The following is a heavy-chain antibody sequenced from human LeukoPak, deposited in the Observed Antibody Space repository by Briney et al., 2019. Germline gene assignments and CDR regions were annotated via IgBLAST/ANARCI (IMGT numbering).Heavy chain of an antibody. J-gene: IGHJ6*04. CDR3: AELGITMIGGV. Sequence: SGGSLRLSCAASGFTFNSYGMHWVRQVPGKGLEWVAIISYDGTNKYYADSVKGRFTISRDNAKNSLYLQMNSLRAEDTAVYYCAELGITMIGGVWGKGTTVTISS. V-gene: IGHV3-30*18. CDR1: GFTFNSYG. D-gene: IGHD3-10*02. CDR2: ISYDGTNK.